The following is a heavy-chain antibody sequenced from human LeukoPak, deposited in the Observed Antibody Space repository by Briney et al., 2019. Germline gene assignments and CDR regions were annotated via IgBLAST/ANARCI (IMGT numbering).Heavy chain of an antibody. Sequence: TGGSLRLSCAASGFTVSSNYMSWVRQAPGKGLEWVSVIYSGGSTYYADSVKGRFTISRDNSKNTPYLQMNSLRAEDTAVYYCARRPSVRFLEWLPNFDYWGQGTLVTVSS. V-gene: IGHV3-66*04. J-gene: IGHJ4*02. D-gene: IGHD3-3*01. CDR1: GFTVSSNY. CDR2: IYSGGST. CDR3: ARRPSVRFLEWLPNFDY.